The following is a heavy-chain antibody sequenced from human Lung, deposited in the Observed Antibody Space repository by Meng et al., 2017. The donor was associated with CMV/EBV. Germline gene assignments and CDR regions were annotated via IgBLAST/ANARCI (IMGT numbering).Heavy chain of an antibody. CDR3: ATLIAGYGGRGS. CDR1: GGAVSDGNYH. D-gene: IGHD5-12*01. Sequence: LXCIVSGGAVSDGNYHWNWVRQPPGKGLEWIGQTWSGRGTYYSPSLESRLTISVDKSKNQFSLHLTSVTAADTAIYYCATLIAGYGGRGSWGQG. V-gene: IGHV4-61*01. CDR2: TWSGRGT. J-gene: IGHJ4*02.